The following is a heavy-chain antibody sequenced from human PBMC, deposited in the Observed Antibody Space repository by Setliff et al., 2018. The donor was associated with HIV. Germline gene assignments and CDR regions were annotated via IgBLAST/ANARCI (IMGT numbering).Heavy chain of an antibody. CDR3: ARLRGLNLEPFDY. D-gene: IGHD1-1*01. CDR1: GGSISSYY. J-gene: IGHJ4*02. V-gene: IGHV4-4*08. CDR2: IYTSGST. Sequence: TSETLSLTCTVSGGSISSYYWSWIRQPPGKGLEWIGYIYTSGSTNYNPSLKSRVTISVDTSTNKFSLKLSSVTAADTAVYYCARLRGLNLEPFDYWGQGTLVTVSS.